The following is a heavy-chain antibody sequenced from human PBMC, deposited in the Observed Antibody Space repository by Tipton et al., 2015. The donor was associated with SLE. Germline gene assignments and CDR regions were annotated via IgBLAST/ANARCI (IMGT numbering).Heavy chain of an antibody. CDR3: ARGDVASLPSYGMDV. Sequence: SLRLSCTTSGFTFRLYAMTWVRQAPGRGPEWVGFIRSNIYGGTEYAASVRDRFTISRDDSTTTVSLQMNSLKSEDTGVYYCARGDVASLPSYGMDVWGQGTTVTVSS. CDR1: GFTFRLYA. J-gene: IGHJ6*02. CDR2: IRSNIYGGT. V-gene: IGHV3-49*04.